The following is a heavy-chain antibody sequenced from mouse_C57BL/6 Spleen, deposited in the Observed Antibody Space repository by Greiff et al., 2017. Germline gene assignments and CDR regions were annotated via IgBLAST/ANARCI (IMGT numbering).Heavy chain of an antibody. CDR3: ARWDWVYYAMDY. D-gene: IGHD4-1*01. V-gene: IGHV1-50*01. CDR1: GYTFTSYW. Sequence: QVQLQQPGAELVKPGASVKLSCKASGYTFTSYWMQWVKQRPGQGLEWIGEIDPSDSYTNYNQKFKGKATLTVDTSSSTAYMQLSSLTSEDSAVYYCARWDWVYYAMDYWGQGTSVTVSS. CDR2: IDPSDSYT. J-gene: IGHJ4*01.